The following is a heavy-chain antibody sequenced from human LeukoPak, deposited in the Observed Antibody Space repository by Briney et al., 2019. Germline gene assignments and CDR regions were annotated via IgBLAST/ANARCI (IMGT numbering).Heavy chain of an antibody. J-gene: IGHJ5*02. D-gene: IGHD3-9*01. CDR2: INHSGST. CDR3: ARSQFDWLPSGFGP. Sequence: PSETLSLTCAVYGGSLSGYYWSSMRQPPGKGLEWIGEINHSGSTNYNPSLKSRVTISVDTSKNQFSLKLSSVTAADTAVYYCARSQFDWLPSGFGPWGQGTLVTVSS. V-gene: IGHV4-34*01. CDR1: GGSLSGYY.